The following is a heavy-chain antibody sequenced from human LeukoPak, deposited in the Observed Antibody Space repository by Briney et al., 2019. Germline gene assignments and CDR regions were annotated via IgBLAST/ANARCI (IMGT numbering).Heavy chain of an antibody. J-gene: IGHJ6*03. V-gene: IGHV3-30*02. CDR1: GFTFSSYG. D-gene: IGHD6-6*01. CDR3: ARDRDSSDYYYYYMDV. CDR2: IRYDGSNK. Sequence: GGSLRLSCAASGFTFSSYGMHWVRQAPGKGLEWVAFIRYDGSNKYYADSVKGRFTISRDNSKNTLYLQMNSLRAEDTAVYYCARDRDSSDYYYYYMDVWGKGTTVTVSS.